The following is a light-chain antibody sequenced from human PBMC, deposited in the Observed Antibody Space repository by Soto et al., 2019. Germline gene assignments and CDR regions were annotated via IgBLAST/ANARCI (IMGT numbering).Light chain of an antibody. CDR3: SSYTSTTTYV. Sequence: QSALTQPASVSGSPGQSITISCTGSNSDVGYYNYFSWYQQHPGKAPKLMIHEVTNRPSGVSNRFSGSKSGNTASLTISGLQAEDEADYYCSSYTSTTTYVFGTGTKVTVL. V-gene: IGLV2-14*01. J-gene: IGLJ1*01. CDR2: EVT. CDR1: NSDVGYYNY.